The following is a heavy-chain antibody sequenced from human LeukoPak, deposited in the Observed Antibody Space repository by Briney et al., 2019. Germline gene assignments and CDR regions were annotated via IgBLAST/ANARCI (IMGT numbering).Heavy chain of an antibody. CDR2: INHSGST. CDR3: ARAPQLLPDYYYYYMDV. Sequence: SETLSLTCAVYGGSFSGYYWSCIRQPPGKGLEWIGEINHSGSTHYNPSLKSRVTISVDTSTNQFSLKLSSVTAADTAVYYCARAPQLLPDYYYYYMDVWGKGTTVTVSS. J-gene: IGHJ6*03. D-gene: IGHD2-2*01. CDR1: GGSFSGYY. V-gene: IGHV4-34*01.